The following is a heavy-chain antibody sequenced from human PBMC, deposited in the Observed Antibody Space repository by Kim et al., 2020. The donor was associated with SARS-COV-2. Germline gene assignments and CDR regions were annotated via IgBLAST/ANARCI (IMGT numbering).Heavy chain of an antibody. V-gene: IGHV3-11*04. J-gene: IGHJ3*02. CDR3: ARSRGVGLPHAFNI. CDR2: ISSSGSTI. D-gene: IGHD3-10*01. Sequence: GGSLRLSCAASGFTFSDYYMSWIRQAPGKGLEWVSYISSSGSTIYNADSVKGRFTISRDNAKKSLYLQMNSLRAEDTAVYYCARSRGVGLPHAFNIWGQGTMVTVSS. CDR1: GFTFSDYY.